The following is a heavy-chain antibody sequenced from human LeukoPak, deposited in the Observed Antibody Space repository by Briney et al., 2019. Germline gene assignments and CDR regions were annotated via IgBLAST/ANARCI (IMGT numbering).Heavy chain of an antibody. CDR1: GGSFSGYY. D-gene: IGHD3-9*01. J-gene: IGHJ3*02. V-gene: IGHV4-34*01. CDR2: INHSGST. CDR3: ARWSPGYYDILTGYRPGDAFDI. Sequence: SETLSLTCAVYGGSFSGYYWSWIRQPPGEGLEWIGEINHSGSTNYNPSLKSRVTISVDTSKNQFSLKLSSVTAADTAVYYCARWSPGYYDILTGYRPGDAFDIWGQGTMVTVSS.